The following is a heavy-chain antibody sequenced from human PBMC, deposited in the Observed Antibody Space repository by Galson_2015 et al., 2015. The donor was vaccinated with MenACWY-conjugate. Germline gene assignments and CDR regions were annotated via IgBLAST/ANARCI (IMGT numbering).Heavy chain of an antibody. J-gene: IGHJ6*03. Sequence: SLRLSCAVSGLSFSNYAMSWVRQAPGKGLEWVSGISASGGGTYYPDSVKGRFTISRDNSKNTLFLQMNSLRAEDTAVYYCAKTPLGYYHYVDVWGKGTTVTVSS. CDR1: GLSFSNYA. CDR2: ISASGGGT. CDR3: AKTPLGYYHYVDV. V-gene: IGHV3-23*01.